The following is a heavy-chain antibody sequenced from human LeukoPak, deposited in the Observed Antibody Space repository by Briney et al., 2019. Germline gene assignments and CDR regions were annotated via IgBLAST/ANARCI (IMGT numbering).Heavy chain of an antibody. V-gene: IGHV1-8*01. D-gene: IGHD6-13*01. Sequence: ASVKVSCKASGYTFTSYDINWVRQATGQGLEWMGWMSPNSGNTGYAQKFQGRVTMTRNTSISTAYMELSSLRSEDTAVYYCARESSSWYIHAFDIWGQGTMVTVSS. CDR1: GYTFTSYD. J-gene: IGHJ3*02. CDR3: ARESSSWYIHAFDI. CDR2: MSPNSGNT.